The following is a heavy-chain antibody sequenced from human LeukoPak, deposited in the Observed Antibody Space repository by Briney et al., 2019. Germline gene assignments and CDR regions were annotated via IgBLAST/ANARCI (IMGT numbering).Heavy chain of an antibody. D-gene: IGHD3-16*01. J-gene: IGHJ4*02. CDR3: AKGYYDYVWGSYYFDY. V-gene: IGHV3-23*01. Sequence: QPGASLRLSCAASGFTFSSYAMSWLRQAPGEGLEFVSAISGSGGITYYADSVPGRCTISRDNSRDTLYLQMNSLRAEDTAVYYCAKGYYDYVWGSYYFDYWGQGTLVTVSS. CDR1: GFTFSSYA. CDR2: ISGSGGIT.